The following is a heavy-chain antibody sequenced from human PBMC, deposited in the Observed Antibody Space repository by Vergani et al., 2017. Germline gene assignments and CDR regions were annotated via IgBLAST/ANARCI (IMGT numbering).Heavy chain of an antibody. V-gene: IGHV3-23*01. CDR1: GFTFRSYV. Sequence: EVQLLESGGGLVQPGGHLRLSCAASGFTFRSYVMSWVRQAPGKGQEWVSRISGSGSGTYYADSVKGRFTISRDNSKNTLYLDMNSLRAEDTAVYYCARGYNSDWSWSWFDPWGQGTLVTVSA. CDR2: ISGSGSGT. D-gene: IGHD6-19*01. J-gene: IGHJ5*02. CDR3: ARGYNSDWSWSWFDP.